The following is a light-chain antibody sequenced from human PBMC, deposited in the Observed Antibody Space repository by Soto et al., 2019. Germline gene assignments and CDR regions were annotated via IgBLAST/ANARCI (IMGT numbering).Light chain of an antibody. CDR1: QSVLYTPNNNNY. V-gene: IGKV4-1*01. J-gene: IGKJ1*01. CDR3: QQYYTIPRT. Sequence: DIVMTQSPDSLAVSLGERATINCKSSQSVLYTPNNNNYLAWYQQKPGQPPKLLIYWASTRDSGVPDRFIGSGSGTDFTLTISSLQAEDVAVYYCQQYYTIPRTFGQGTKVEIK. CDR2: WAS.